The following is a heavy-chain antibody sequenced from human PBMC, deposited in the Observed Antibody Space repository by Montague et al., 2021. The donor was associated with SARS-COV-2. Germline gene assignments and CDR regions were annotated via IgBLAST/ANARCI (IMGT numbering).Heavy chain of an antibody. CDR3: ARAQNICFIANCVNYFDL. CDR1: GASISSYY. J-gene: IGHJ4*02. D-gene: IGHD2-15*01. V-gene: IGHV4-59*01. CDR2: IYYTGTS. Sequence: SETLSLTCNVSGASISSYYWSWIRQPPGRGLEWIGYIYYTGTSRSNPSLQSRVTMSVDTSKNQFSLTVRSVTAADTARYYCARAQNICFIANCVNYFDLWGLGALVTVSS.